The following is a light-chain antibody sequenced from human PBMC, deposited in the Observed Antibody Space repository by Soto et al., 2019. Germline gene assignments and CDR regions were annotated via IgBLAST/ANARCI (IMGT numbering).Light chain of an antibody. V-gene: IGKV4-1*01. CDR3: QQYHSDPIT. CDR2: WAS. Sequence: DFVMTQSPDSLAVPLGERATITCRSSQSVLSNSDNKNYLAWFQQKPGQPPKLLFYWASTRESGVPDRFSGSGSATDFTLTISNLQAEDVAVYYCQQYHSDPITFGQGTRLEIK. J-gene: IGKJ5*01. CDR1: QSVLSNSDNKNY.